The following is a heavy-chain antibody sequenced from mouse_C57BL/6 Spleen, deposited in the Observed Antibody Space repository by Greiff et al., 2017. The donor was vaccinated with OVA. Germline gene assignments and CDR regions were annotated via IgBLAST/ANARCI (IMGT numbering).Heavy chain of an antibody. V-gene: IGHV1-81*01. D-gene: IGHD1-1*01. CDR1: GYTFTSYG. CDR2: IYPRSGNT. J-gene: IGHJ1*03. CDR3: ALITTVVARDFDV. Sequence: VQLQQSGAELARPGASVKLSCKASGYTFTSYGISWVKQRTGQGLEWIGEIYPRSGNTYYNEKFKGKATLTADKSSSTAYMELRSLTSEDSAVYLCALITTVVARDFDVWGTGTTVTVSS.